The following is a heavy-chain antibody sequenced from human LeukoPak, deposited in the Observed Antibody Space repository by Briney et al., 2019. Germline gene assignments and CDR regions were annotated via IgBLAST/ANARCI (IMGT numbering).Heavy chain of an antibody. CDR3: AKETHYDFWSGYSYGMDV. CDR1: GFTFSSYA. D-gene: IGHD3-3*01. V-gene: IGHV3-23*01. Sequence: GGSLRLYCAASGFTFSSYAMSWVRQAPGKGLEWVSAISGSGGSTYYADSVKGRFTISRDNSKNTLYLQMNSLRAEDTAVYYCAKETHYDFWSGYSYGMDVWGQGTTVTVSS. CDR2: ISGSGGST. J-gene: IGHJ6*02.